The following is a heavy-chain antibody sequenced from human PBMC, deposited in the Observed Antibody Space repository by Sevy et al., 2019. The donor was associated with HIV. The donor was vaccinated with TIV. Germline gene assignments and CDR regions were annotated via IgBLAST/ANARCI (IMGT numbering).Heavy chain of an antibody. Sequence: ASVKVSCKASGGTFSSYAISWVRQAPGQGLEWMGGIIPIFGTANYAQKFQGRVTITADDSTSTAYMELSSLRSEDTAVYYCARDPPPYYYGSGSFPPIHLYYYGMDVWGQGTTVTVSS. CDR3: ARDPPPYYYGSGSFPPIHLYYYGMDV. J-gene: IGHJ6*02. CDR1: GGTFSSYA. V-gene: IGHV1-69*13. D-gene: IGHD3-10*01. CDR2: IIPIFGTA.